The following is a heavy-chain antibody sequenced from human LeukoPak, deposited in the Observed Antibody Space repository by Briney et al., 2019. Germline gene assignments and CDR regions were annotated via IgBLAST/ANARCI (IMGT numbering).Heavy chain of an antibody. CDR2: IFYTGRT. V-gene: IGHV4-59*11. Sequence: SETLSLTCSVSGGSMNTHYWNWIRQPPGKGLEWIGNIFYTGRTSYNPSLKSRVAISVDRANNQFSLRLSSVTAADTAVYYCARCTGSSALRTWGRGTLVTVSP. CDR1: GGSMNTHY. D-gene: IGHD3-10*01. CDR3: ARCTGSSALRT. J-gene: IGHJ4*02.